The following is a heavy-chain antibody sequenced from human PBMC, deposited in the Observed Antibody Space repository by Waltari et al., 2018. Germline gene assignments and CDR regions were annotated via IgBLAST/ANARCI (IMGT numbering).Heavy chain of an antibody. V-gene: IGHV4-39*01. CDR3: ARQDPYRGFDY. D-gene: IGHD1-26*01. J-gene: IGHJ4*02. Sequence: QLQLQESGPGLVKPSETLSLTCNVPGGSISSSGYYYAWIRQPPGKGLEWIGTIYYSGSTFHNPSLKSRVTISVDTSKNQFSLKLGSVTAADTAVYYCARQDPYRGFDYWGQGTLVTVSS. CDR1: GGSISSSGYY. CDR2: IYYSGST.